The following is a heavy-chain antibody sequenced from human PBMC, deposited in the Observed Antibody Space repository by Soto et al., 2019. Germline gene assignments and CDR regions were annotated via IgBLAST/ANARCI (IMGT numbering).Heavy chain of an antibody. CDR3: ASPTKPLYYYYGMDV. J-gene: IGHJ6*02. CDR2: IIPIFGTA. V-gene: IGHV1-69*12. Sequence: QVQLVQSGAEVKKPGSSVKVSCKASGGTFSSYAISWVRQAPGQGLEWMGGIIPIFGTANYAQKFQGRVTITADESTSTAYMALSSLRSEDTAVYSCASPTKPLYYYYGMDVWGQGTTVTVSS. CDR1: GGTFSSYA. D-gene: IGHD1-1*01.